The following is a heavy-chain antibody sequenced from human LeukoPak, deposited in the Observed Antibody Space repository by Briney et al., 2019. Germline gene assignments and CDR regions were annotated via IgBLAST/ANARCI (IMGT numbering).Heavy chain of an antibody. CDR3: AXXXXXXXXDI. CDR2: ISGSGGST. CDR1: FTFXSYG. V-gene: IGHV3-23*01. Sequence: FTFXSYGMSWVRQAPGKGLEWVSAISGSGGSTYYADSVKGRFTISRDNSKNTLYLQMNRLRAEDTAVYYCAXXXXXXXXDIWGQXTXVTVSS. J-gene: IGHJ3*02.